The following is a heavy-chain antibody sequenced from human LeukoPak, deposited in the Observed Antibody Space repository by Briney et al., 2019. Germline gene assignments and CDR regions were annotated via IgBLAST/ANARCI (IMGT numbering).Heavy chain of an antibody. V-gene: IGHV1-46*01. CDR2: INPSGSST. Sequence: GASVKVSCKAFGYTFTSNYMHWVRQAPGQGPEWMGIINPSGSSTNYAQKFQGRVTMTRDMSTSTVYMELSSLRSEDTAVYYCARGENWNYILVAPDFRIWGQGTLVTVSS. CDR3: ARGENWNYILVAPDFRI. J-gene: IGHJ4*02. CDR1: GYTFTSNY. D-gene: IGHD1-7*01.